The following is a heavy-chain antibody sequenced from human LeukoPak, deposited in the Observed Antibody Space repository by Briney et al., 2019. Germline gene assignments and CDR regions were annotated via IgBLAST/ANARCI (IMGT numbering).Heavy chain of an antibody. D-gene: IGHD6-13*01. Sequence: ASVKVSCKASGYTFTGYYMHWVRQAPGQGLEWMGWINPNSGGTNYAQKFQGRVTMTRDTSISTAYMELSRLRSDDTAVYYCARDQEAAGTRGIYYFDYWGQGTLVTVSS. V-gene: IGHV1-2*02. CDR2: INPNSGGT. CDR3: ARDQEAAGTRGIYYFDY. J-gene: IGHJ4*02. CDR1: GYTFTGYY.